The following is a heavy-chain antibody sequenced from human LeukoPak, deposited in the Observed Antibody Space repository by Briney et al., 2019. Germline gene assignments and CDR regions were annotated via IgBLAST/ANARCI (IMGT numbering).Heavy chain of an antibody. CDR1: GVSITLYY. V-gene: IGHV4-59*01. CDR3: ARGNYDILSDYSLYSPRGGFDH. D-gene: IGHD3-9*01. J-gene: IGHJ4*02. CDR2: ISNSGS. Sequence: PSETLSLTCTVSGVSITLYYWTWIRQSPKKGLEWIGGISNSGSNYNPSLSSRLTISTDTSKSHFSLRLTSVSAAATAVYYCARGNYDILSDYSLYSPRGGFDHWGQGILVTVSS.